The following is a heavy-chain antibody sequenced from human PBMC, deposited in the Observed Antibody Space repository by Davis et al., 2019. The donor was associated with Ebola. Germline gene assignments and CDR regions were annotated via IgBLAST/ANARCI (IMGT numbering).Heavy chain of an antibody. Sequence: GESLKISCAASGFTFSSYSMNWVRQAPGKGLEWVSSISSSSSYIYYADSVKGRFTISRDNAKNSLYLQMNSLRAEDTAVYYCARDENYYDSSGYYYYFDYWGQGTLVTVSS. V-gene: IGHV3-21*01. J-gene: IGHJ4*02. D-gene: IGHD3-22*01. CDR2: ISSSSSYI. CDR3: ARDENYYDSSGYYYYFDY. CDR1: GFTFSSYS.